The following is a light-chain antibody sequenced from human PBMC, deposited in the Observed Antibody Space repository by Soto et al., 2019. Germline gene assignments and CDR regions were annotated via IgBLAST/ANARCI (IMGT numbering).Light chain of an antibody. V-gene: IGLV1-47*01. CDR2: RNN. CDR1: SSNIGSNY. Sequence: QSALTQPPSASGTPGQRVTISCSGSSSNIGSNYVYWYQQLPGTAPKLLIYRNNQRPPGVPDRFSGSKSGTSASLAISGLRSEDEADYYCAAWDDSLSGSYVFGTGTKVTVL. CDR3: AAWDDSLSGSYV. J-gene: IGLJ1*01.